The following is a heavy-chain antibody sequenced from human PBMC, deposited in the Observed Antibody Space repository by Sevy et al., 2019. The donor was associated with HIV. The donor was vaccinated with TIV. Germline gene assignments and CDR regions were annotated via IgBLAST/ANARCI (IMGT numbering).Heavy chain of an antibody. V-gene: IGHV3-48*02. D-gene: IGHD2-21*01. CDR3: VRDERAIASHFDY. Sequence: GGSLRLSCEASGFTLSSYTMNWVRQSPEKGLEWVATFDRTDITHYADSVKGRFIISRDTAKNSLFLQMNSLRDDDTAMYFCVRDERAIASHFDYWDRGTLVTVSS. J-gene: IGHJ4*02. CDR1: GFTLSSYT. CDR2: FDRTDIT.